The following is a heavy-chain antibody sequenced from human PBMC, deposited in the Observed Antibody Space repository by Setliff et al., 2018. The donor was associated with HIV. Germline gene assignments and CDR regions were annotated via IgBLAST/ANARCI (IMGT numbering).Heavy chain of an antibody. CDR3: ARSSYDILTGYYKALEY. CDR2: IIPILGIT. Sequence: SVKVSCKASGGSFSSYGISWVRQAPGQGREWMGGIIPILGITNYAQKFQGRVTISADKSTSTVSMELSSLRSGGTAVYHCARSSYDILTGYYKALEYWGQGTLVTVSS. V-gene: IGHV1-69*10. CDR1: GGSFSSYG. D-gene: IGHD3-9*01. J-gene: IGHJ4*02.